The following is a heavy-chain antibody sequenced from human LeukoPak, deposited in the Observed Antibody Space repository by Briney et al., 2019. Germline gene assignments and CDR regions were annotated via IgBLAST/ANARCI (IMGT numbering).Heavy chain of an antibody. CDR1: GFTFSSYS. CDR3: ARGYYDILTGYSPDFDY. J-gene: IGHJ4*02. Sequence: GGSMRLSCAGSGFTFSSYSMNWVRQAPGKGLEWVSSISSSSSYIYYADSVEGRFTISRDNAENSLDLQMNSLRAEDTAVYYCARGYYDILTGYSPDFDYWGQGTLVTVSS. V-gene: IGHV3-21*06. D-gene: IGHD3-9*01. CDR2: ISSSSSYI.